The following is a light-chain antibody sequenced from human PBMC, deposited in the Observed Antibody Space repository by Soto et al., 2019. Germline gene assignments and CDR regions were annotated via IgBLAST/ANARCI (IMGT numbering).Light chain of an antibody. CDR2: GAS. CDR1: QSVSSSY. V-gene: IGKV3-20*01. CDR3: QQYNSYRT. J-gene: IGKJ1*01. Sequence: IVLTQSPGTLSLSPGERATLSCRASQSVSSSYLAWYQQKPGQAPRLLIYGASSRATGIPDRFSGSGSGTDFTLTISRLEPEDFATYYCQQYNSYRTFGQGTKVDIK.